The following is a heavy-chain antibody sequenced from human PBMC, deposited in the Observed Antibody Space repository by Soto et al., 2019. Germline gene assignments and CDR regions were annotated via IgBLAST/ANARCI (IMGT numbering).Heavy chain of an antibody. CDR2: ISYDGSNK. J-gene: IGHJ4*02. V-gene: IGHV3-30-3*01. CDR1: GFTFSSYA. Sequence: PGGSLRLSCAASGFTFSSYAMHWVRQAPGKGLEWVAVISYDGSNKYYADSVKGRFTISRDNSKNTLYLQMNSLRAEDTAVYYCARDPVVAATVTLDYWGQGTLVTVSS. CDR3: ARDPVVAATVTLDY. D-gene: IGHD2-15*01.